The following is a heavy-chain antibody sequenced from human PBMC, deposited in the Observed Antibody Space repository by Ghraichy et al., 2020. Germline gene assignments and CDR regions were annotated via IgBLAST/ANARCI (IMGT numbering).Heavy chain of an antibody. D-gene: IGHD2-2*02. CDR3: ARDGYCSSTSCYKGFDP. J-gene: IGHJ5*02. CDR1: GGSISSGGYY. CDR2: IYYSGST. Sequence: SETLSLTCTVSGGSISSGGYYWSWIRQHPGKGLEWIGNIYYSGSTYYNPSLKSRVTISVDTSKNQFSLKLSSVTVADTAVYYCARDGYCSSTSCYKGFDPWGQGTLVTVSS. V-gene: IGHV4-31*03.